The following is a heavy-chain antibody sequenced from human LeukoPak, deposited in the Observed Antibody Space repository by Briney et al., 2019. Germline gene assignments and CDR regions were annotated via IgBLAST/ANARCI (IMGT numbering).Heavy chain of an antibody. CDR3: ARDLRIAAAEVVGVGY. V-gene: IGHV4-59*01. CDR1: GGSISSYY. D-gene: IGHD6-13*01. CDR2: IYYSGST. J-gene: IGHJ4*02. Sequence: SETLSLTCTVSGGSISSYYWSWIRRPPGKGLEWIGYIYYSGSTNYNPSLKSRVTISVDTSKNQFSLKLSSVTAADTAVYYCARDLRIAAAEVVGVGYWGQGTLVTVSS.